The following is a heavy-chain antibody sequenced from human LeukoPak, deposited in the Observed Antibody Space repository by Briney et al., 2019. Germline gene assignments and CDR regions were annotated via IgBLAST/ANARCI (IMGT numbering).Heavy chain of an antibody. Sequence: SETLSLTCAVYGGSFSGYYWSWIRQPPGKGLEWIGEINHSGSTNYNPSLKSRVTISVDTSKNQFSLKLSSVTAADTAVYYCAREAHSRHGGYGQYFDYWGQGSLVTVSS. CDR2: INHSGST. CDR1: GGSFSGYY. J-gene: IGHJ4*02. D-gene: IGHD5-12*01. CDR3: AREAHSRHGGYGQYFDY. V-gene: IGHV4-34*01.